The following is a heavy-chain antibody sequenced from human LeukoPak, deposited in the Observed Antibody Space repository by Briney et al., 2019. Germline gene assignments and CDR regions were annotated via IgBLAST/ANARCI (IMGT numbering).Heavy chain of an antibody. CDR1: GFTFSSYS. V-gene: IGHV3-21*01. Sequence: GGSLRLSCAASGFTFSSYSMNWVRQAPGKGLEWVSSISSSSSYIYYADSVKGRFTISRDNAKNSLYLQMNSPRAEDTAVYYCARGMADYFDYWGQGTLVTVSS. D-gene: IGHD5-24*01. J-gene: IGHJ4*02. CDR2: ISSSSSYI. CDR3: ARGMADYFDY.